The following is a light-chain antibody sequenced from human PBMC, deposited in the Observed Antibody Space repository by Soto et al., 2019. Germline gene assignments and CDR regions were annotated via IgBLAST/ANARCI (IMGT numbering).Light chain of an antibody. CDR3: QQSYKMPS. CDR1: RNVSIY. V-gene: IGKV1-39*01. CDR2: ATS. Sequence: KVSQSPSSLAASMGDRLTLTCRASRNVSIYLNWYQHKPGKGPTLLIHATSNLQIGVPSRFSGSGSGTEFTLTISSLEPEDFGTYYCQQSYKMPSFAQGTKVAIK. J-gene: IGKJ1*01.